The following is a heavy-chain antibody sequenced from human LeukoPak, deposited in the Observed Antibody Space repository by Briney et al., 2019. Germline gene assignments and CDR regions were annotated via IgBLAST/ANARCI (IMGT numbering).Heavy chain of an antibody. D-gene: IGHD2-21*02. V-gene: IGHV4-39*01. Sequence: SETLSLTCTVSDGSISSSNYYWGWIRQPPGKGLEWIGSIYYSGSTHYSPSLKSRVTVSVDTSKNQFSLKLRSVTAADTAVYYCARQPYGSYCGGDCYQPYYFDYWGQGTLVTVSS. CDR1: DGSISSSNYY. J-gene: IGHJ4*02. CDR3: ARQPYGSYCGGDCYQPYYFDY. CDR2: IYYSGST.